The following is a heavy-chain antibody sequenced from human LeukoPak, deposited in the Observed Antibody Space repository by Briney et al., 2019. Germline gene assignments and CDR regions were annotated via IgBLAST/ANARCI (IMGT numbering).Heavy chain of an antibody. D-gene: IGHD3-22*01. J-gene: IGHJ4*02. CDR2: ISRRGDAT. V-gene: IGHV3-23*01. CDR3: ATRNYYDSRGYYYYYFDF. CDR1: RFTFSIHA. Sequence: GGSLRLSCAVSRFTFSIHAMRWVRQAPGRGLEWLSGISRRGDATSNADAVRGRFSISRDNSRNTLYLQINSLRVEDTAAYYCATRNYYDSRGYYYYYFDFWGQGTLVTVSS.